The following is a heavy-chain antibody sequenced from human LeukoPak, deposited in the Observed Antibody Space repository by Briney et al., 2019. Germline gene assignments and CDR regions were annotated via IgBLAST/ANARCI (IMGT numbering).Heavy chain of an antibody. J-gene: IGHJ4*02. CDR2: IYYSGST. D-gene: IGHD3-16*01. CDR3: ARGGGLGAYYFDY. CDR1: GGSLSSGDYY. Sequence: PSETLSLTCTVSGGSLSSGDYYWSWIRQPPGKGLEWIGYIYYSGSTYYNPSLKSRVTISVDTSKNQFSLKLSSVTAADTAVYYCARGGGLGAYYFDYWGQGTLVTVSS. V-gene: IGHV4-30-4*08.